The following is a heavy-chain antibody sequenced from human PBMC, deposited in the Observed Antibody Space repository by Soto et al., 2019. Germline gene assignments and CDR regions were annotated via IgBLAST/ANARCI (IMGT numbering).Heavy chain of an antibody. J-gene: IGHJ4*02. V-gene: IGHV1-18*01. Sequence: QVQLVQSGAEVKKPGASVKVSCKASGYTFTSYGIIWVRQAPGQGLEWMGWISANNGNTNYAQKLQGRVTKTTDTSTSTAYMELRSLGSDDTAVYYCARDRGSYALDYWGQGTLGTVAS. CDR2: ISANNGNT. CDR3: ARDRGSYALDY. D-gene: IGHD1-26*01. CDR1: GYTFTSYG.